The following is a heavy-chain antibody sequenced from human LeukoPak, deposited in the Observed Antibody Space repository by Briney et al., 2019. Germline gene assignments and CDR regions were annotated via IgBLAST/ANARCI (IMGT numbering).Heavy chain of an antibody. CDR2: IYYSGTT. J-gene: IGHJ5*02. CDR3: ASGGTYFDP. V-gene: IGHV4-61*08. D-gene: IGHD3-16*01. Sequence: ESGPTLVKPTQTLTLTCTFSGFSLSTSGVGVGWIRQPPGKALEWIGYIYYSGTTNYNPSLKSRVTISVDTSMHQFSLKLNSVTAADTAVYYCASGGTYFDPWGQGTLVTVSS. CDR1: GFSLSTSGVG.